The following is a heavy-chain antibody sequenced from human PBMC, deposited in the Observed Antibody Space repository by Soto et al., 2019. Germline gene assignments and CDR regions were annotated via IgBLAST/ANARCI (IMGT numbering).Heavy chain of an antibody. D-gene: IGHD1-26*01. CDR2: IIPIFGTA. J-gene: IGHJ4*02. CDR1: GGTFSSYS. CDR3: ARDGGRHSGGIDY. Sequence: QVQLVPSGAEVKKPGSSVKVSCKDSGGTFSSYSINWVRQAPGQGLEWMGEIIPIFGTANYAQKFQGRVTITGDESTSTADMELRSLRSEDTAVYYCARDGGRHSGGIDYWGQGTLVSGPS. V-gene: IGHV1-69*01.